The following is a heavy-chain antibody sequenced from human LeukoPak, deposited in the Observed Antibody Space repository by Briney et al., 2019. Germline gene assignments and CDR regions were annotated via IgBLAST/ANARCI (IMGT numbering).Heavy chain of an antibody. Sequence: ASVKVSCKASGYTFTGYYMHWVRQAPGQGLEWMGRINPNSGGTNYAQKFQGRVTMTRDTSISTAYMKLSRLRSDDTAVYYCARDWGYYYDSSVYSDAFDIWGQGTMVTVSS. CDR2: INPNSGGT. V-gene: IGHV1-2*06. J-gene: IGHJ3*02. CDR1: GYTFTGYY. D-gene: IGHD3-22*01. CDR3: ARDWGYYYDSSVYSDAFDI.